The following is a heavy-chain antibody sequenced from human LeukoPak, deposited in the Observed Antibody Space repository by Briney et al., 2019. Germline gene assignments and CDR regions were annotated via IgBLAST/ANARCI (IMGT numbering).Heavy chain of an antibody. D-gene: IGHD3-10*01. CDR2: ISSGGDSI. CDR1: HFVFSDHY. Sequence: GGSLRLSCAASHFVFSDHYMSWVRQAPGKGLEWVAYISSGGDSILYADSVRGRFAISRDNAENSLYLQINSLRVEDTAVYYCVREMDGEYASGTLFDLWGQGNMVTVSS. J-gene: IGHJ4*02. CDR3: VREMDGEYASGTLFDL. V-gene: IGHV3-11*01.